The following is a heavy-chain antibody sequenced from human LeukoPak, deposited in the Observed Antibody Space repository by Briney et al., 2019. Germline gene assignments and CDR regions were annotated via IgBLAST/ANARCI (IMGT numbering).Heavy chain of an antibody. CDR2: ISLRGRT. CDR3: SRESGPYCPFGH. CDR1: GGSITTTNF. D-gene: IGHD1-26*01. J-gene: IGHJ5*02. Sequence: PSETLSLTCGVSGGSITTTNFWSGVRQPPGGGLEWIGEISLRGRTQYNPSLRRGVNISIDESKNHLYLSLASVTAAHTAVYYCSRESGPYCPFGHWGQGTLVAVTS. V-gene: IGHV4-4*02.